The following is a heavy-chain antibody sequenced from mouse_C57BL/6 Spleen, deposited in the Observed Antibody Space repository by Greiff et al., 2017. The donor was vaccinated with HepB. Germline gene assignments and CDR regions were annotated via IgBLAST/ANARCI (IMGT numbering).Heavy chain of an antibody. CDR2: IDPSDSYT. Sequence: QVQLQQPGAELVRPGTSVKLSCKASGYTFTSYWMHWVKQRPGQGLEWIGVIDPSDSYTNYNQKFKGKATLTVDTASSTAYMQLSSRTSEDSAVYYGAREERKLGYAMGYWGQGTSVTVSS. D-gene: IGHD4-1*01. J-gene: IGHJ4*01. V-gene: IGHV1-59*01. CDR1: GYTFTSYW. CDR3: AREERKLGYAMGY.